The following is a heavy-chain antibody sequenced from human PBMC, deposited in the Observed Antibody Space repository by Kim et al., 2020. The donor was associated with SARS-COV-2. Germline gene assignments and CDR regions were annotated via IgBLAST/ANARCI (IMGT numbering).Heavy chain of an antibody. Sequence: TYYPGSVKGRITLSRETAKTSSYLQMNSLRAGDPALYYCARGPSSSAFDIWGQGTMVTVSS. CDR3: ARGPSSSAFDI. V-gene: IGHV3-13*01. CDR2: T. D-gene: IGHD6-6*01. J-gene: IGHJ3*02.